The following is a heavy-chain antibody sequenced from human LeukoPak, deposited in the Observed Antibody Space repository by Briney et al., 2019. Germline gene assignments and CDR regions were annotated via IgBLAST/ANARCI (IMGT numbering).Heavy chain of an antibody. CDR3: ARGREYSYGSMRGTQATYYYYYMDV. CDR2: INPKSGGT. V-gene: IGHV1-2*02. J-gene: IGHJ6*03. CDR1: GYTFTGYY. D-gene: IGHD5-18*01. Sequence: GASVKVSCKASGYTFTGYYMHWVRQAPGQGLEWMGWINPKSGGTNYAQKFQGRVTMTRDTSISTAYMELSRLRSDDTAVYYCARGREYSYGSMRGTQATYYYYYMDVWGKGTTVTVSS.